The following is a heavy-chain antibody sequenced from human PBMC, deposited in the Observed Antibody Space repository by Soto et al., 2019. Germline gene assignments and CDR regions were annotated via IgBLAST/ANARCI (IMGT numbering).Heavy chain of an antibody. CDR1: GYTFTGYY. V-gene: IGHV1-2*04. CDR3: AILSDAPPYSSSWYFDY. CDR2: INPNSGGT. D-gene: IGHD6-13*01. Sequence: QVQLVQSGAEVKKPGASVKVSCKASGYTFTGYYMHWVRQAPGQGLEWMGWINPNSGGTNYAQKFQGWVTMTRDTSISTAYMELSRLRSDDTAVYYCAILSDAPPYSSSWYFDYWGQGTLVTVSS. J-gene: IGHJ4*02.